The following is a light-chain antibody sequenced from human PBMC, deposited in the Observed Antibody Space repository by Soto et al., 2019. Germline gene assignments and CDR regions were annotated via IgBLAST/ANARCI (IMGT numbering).Light chain of an antibody. J-gene: IGKJ5*01. CDR3: QHYQSGHPIT. Sequence: EVVVPRHPATLSVAKRERATLSWWASQSVSSTLAWYQQKPGQAPRLLIHGAYTTATGIPARFSGSGSGTEFTLTICSLQSEDFALYYGQHYQSGHPITFGQGTKLDIK. CDR2: GAY. CDR1: QSVSST. V-gene: IGKV3D-15*01.